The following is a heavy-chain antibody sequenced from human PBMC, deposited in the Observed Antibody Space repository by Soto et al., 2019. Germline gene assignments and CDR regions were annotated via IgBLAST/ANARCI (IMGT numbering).Heavy chain of an antibody. CDR1: GFTFSSYE. D-gene: IGHD6-13*01. CDR3: ARSPPAIAVASTFDY. Sequence: GGSLRLSCAASGFTFSSYEMNWVRQAPGKGLEWVALISYDGSSKYYADFVKGRFSISRDNSESTLYLQMKNLGPEDAAVYYCARSPPAIAVASTFDYWGQGALVTVSS. V-gene: IGHV3-30-3*01. CDR2: ISYDGSSK. J-gene: IGHJ4*02.